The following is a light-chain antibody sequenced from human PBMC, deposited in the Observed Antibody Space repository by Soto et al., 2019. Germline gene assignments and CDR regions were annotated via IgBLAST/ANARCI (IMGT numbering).Light chain of an antibody. CDR1: QSVTSSY. CDR2: RAS. CDR3: QQYGSSPTT. J-gene: IGKJ4*01. Sequence: EIVFTHSPGTRSLSPVEITTLSCRASQSVTSSYLAWYQQKPGQAPKLLIYRASIRDTGIPDRFSGSGSETDFTLTISRLEPEDFAVYHCQQYGSSPTTFGGGTKVDIK. V-gene: IGKV3-20*01.